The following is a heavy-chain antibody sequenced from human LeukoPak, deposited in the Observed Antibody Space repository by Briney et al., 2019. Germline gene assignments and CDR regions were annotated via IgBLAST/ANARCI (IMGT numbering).Heavy chain of an antibody. CDR3: ARQTGVIKAAAGTHWFDP. CDR2: INPNSGGT. D-gene: IGHD6-13*01. Sequence: GASVKVSCKASGYTFTGYYMHWVRQAPGQGLEWMGRINPNSGGTNYAQKFQGRVTMTRDTSISTAYMELSRLRSDDTAVYYCARQTGVIKAAAGTHWFDPWGQGTLVTVSS. CDR1: GYTFTGYY. J-gene: IGHJ5*02. V-gene: IGHV1-2*06.